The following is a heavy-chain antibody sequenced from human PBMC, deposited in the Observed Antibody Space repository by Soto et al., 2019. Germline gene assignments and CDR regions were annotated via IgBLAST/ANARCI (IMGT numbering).Heavy chain of an antibody. CDR1: GGTFSSYA. CDR2: INAGNGNT. D-gene: IGHD5-18*01. J-gene: IGHJ4*02. V-gene: IGHV1-3*01. Sequence: ASVKVSCKASGGTFSSYAISWVRQAPGQRLEWMGWINAGNGNTKYSQKFQGRVTITRDTSASTAYMELSSLGSEDTAVYYCARGLNGYLHYFDYWGQGTPVTVSS. CDR3: ARGLNGYLHYFDY.